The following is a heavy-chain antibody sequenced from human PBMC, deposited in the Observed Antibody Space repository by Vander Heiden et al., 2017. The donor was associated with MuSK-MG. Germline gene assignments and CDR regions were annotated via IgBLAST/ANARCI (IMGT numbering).Heavy chain of an antibody. D-gene: IGHD5-12*01. Sequence: QVRLRESGPGLVKASETLSLTCTVSGYSISAGYYWGWIRQSPAKGLEWIGSIYDTGATYYNPSLKSRVTITVDTSKNQLSLKLNSVTATDTAVYYCARHNLRSGYDYAAEFDNWGQGILVSVSS. CDR3: ARHNLRSGYDYAAEFDN. CDR2: IYDTGAT. CDR1: GYSISAGYY. V-gene: IGHV4-38-2*02. J-gene: IGHJ4*02.